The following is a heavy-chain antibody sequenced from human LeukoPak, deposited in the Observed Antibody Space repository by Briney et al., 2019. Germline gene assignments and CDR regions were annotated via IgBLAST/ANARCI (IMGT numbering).Heavy chain of an antibody. CDR2: IKSKTDGGTT. CDR3: VREGLERRTNFDY. D-gene: IGHD1-1*01. CDR1: GFTFSNAW. J-gene: IGHJ4*02. V-gene: IGHV3-15*05. Sequence: GGSLRLSCAASGFTFSNAWMSWVHQAPGKGLEWVGRIKSKTDGGTTDYAAPVKGRFTISRDSSKNTVYLQMNSLTAEDTAVYYCVREGLERRTNFDYWGQGTLVSVSS.